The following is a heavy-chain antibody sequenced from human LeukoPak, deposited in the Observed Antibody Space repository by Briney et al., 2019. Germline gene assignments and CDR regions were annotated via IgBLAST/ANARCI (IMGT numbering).Heavy chain of an antibody. CDR3: QSRFLEWLLDY. J-gene: IGHJ4*02. D-gene: IGHD3-3*01. V-gene: IGHV4-39*01. Sequence: SETLSLTCTVSGGSISSNNYFWGWIRQPPGKGLEWIGSIYDSGSTYYNPSLKCRVTISVDTSKNQFSLKLNSVTAADTAMYYCQSRFLEWLLDYWGQGTLVTVSS. CDR1: GGSISSNNYF. CDR2: IYDSGST.